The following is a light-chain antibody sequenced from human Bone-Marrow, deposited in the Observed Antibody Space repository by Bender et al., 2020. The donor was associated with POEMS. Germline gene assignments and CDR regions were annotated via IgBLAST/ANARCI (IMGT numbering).Light chain of an antibody. V-gene: IGLV3-1*01. CDR2: QDN. CDR1: NLGKKF. CDR3: QAWDSSSAV. J-gene: IGLJ2*01. Sequence: SKEVTQPPSVSVAPGQTASITCSGDNLGKKFASWYQQKPGQSPVLIIYQDNKRPSGIPERFSGSNSGNTATLTISGTQAMDEADYYCQAWDSSSAVFGGGTKLTVL.